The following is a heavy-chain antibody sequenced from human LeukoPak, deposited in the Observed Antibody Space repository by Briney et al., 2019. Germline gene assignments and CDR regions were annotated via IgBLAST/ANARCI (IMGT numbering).Heavy chain of an antibody. Sequence: GASVKVSCKASGYTFTSYDINWVRQATGQGLEWMGGIIPIFGTANYAQKFQGRVTITADESTSTAYMELSSLRSEDTAVYYCARDFYDFWSGYSSHTQPDAFDIWGQGTMVTVSS. D-gene: IGHD3-3*01. J-gene: IGHJ3*02. CDR3: ARDFYDFWSGYSSHTQPDAFDI. V-gene: IGHV1-69*13. CDR1: GYTFTSYD. CDR2: IIPIFGTA.